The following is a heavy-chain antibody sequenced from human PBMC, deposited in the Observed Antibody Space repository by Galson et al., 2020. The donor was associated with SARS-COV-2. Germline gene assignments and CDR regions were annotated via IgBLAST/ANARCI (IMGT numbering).Heavy chain of an antibody. CDR3: VKPHRTVYGEGY. D-gene: IGHD2-8*01. V-gene: IGHV3-23*01. CDR1: GFSFGTYV. CDR2: IGASDGTT. Sequence: GGSLRLSCAASGFSFGTYVMSWVRQAPGKGFEWVSSIGASDGTTEYADSVKGRLTISRDNAKYTLYLQMNSLRAEDTATYYCVKPHRTVYGEGYWGQGNLVTVSS. J-gene: IGHJ4*02.